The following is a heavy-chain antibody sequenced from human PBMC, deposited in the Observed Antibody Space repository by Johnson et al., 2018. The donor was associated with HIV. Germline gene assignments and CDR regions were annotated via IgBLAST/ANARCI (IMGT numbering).Heavy chain of an antibody. CDR1: GFTFSRYG. D-gene: IGHD1-1*01. CDR3: AKPSTESAFDI. J-gene: IGHJ3*02. CDR2: IWYDGSNK. V-gene: IGHV3-33*06. Sequence: QVQLVESGGGLVQPGGSLRLSCAASGFTFSRYGMHWVRQAPGKGLEWVAVIWYDGSNKYYADSVKGRFTISRDNSKNTLYLQMNILRAEDTAVYYCAKPSTESAFDIWGQGTMVTVSS.